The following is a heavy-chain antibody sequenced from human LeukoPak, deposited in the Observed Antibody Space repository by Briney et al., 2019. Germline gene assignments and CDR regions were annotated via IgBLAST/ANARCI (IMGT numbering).Heavy chain of an antibody. Sequence: GRSLRLSCAASGFTFDDYAMHWVRQAPGKGLEWVSVISWNSANIGYADSVKGRFTISRDNAKDSLYLQMDSLRAEDTAVYYCVRQYCGGDCYPGAFDIWGQGTMVTVSS. CDR2: ISWNSANI. CDR1: GFTFDDYA. CDR3: VRQYCGGDCYPGAFDI. J-gene: IGHJ3*02. V-gene: IGHV3-9*01. D-gene: IGHD2-21*02.